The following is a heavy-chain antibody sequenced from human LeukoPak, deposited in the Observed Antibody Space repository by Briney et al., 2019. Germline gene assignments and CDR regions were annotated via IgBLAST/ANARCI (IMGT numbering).Heavy chain of an antibody. V-gene: IGHV3-23*01. CDR3: AKGRALVSGRTYYFDS. D-gene: IGHD6-19*01. J-gene: IGHJ4*02. Sequence: PGGSLRLSCAASGFTFSNYAMTWVRQAPGKGLEWVSIISTSGSDTFYADSVKGRFTISRDNFKNILSLQVNRLRVEDTAVYYCAKGRALVSGRTYYFDSWGQGALVTVSS. CDR2: ISTSGSDT. CDR1: GFTFSNYA.